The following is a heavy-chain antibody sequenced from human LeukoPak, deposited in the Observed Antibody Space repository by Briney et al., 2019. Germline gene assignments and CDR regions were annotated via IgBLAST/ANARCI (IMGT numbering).Heavy chain of an antibody. Sequence: PSETLSLTCAVYGGSFSGYYWSWLRQPPGKGLEWIGEINHSGSTNYNPSLKSRVTISVATSKNQFSLKLSSVTAADTAVYYCARSRQRGRSSGSRAFDIWGQGTMDTVSS. D-gene: IGHD1-26*01. CDR2: INHSGST. CDR1: GGSFSGYY. J-gene: IGHJ3*02. V-gene: IGHV4-34*01. CDR3: ARSRQRGRSSGSRAFDI.